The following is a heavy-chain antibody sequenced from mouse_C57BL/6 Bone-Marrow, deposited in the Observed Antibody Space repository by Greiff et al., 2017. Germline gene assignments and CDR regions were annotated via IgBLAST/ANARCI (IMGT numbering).Heavy chain of an antibody. CDR3: ARHEGDWDPLDY. V-gene: IGHV1-62-2*01. CDR1: GYTFTEYT. D-gene: IGHD4-1*01. J-gene: IGHJ2*01. Sequence: VQLQQSGAELVKPGASVKLSCKASGYTFTEYTIHWVQQRSGQGLEWIGWFYPGSGSIKYNEKVKDKATLTADKSSSTVYMEFRRLTSEDSAVYFCARHEGDWDPLDYWGQGTTLTVSS. CDR2: FYPGSGSI.